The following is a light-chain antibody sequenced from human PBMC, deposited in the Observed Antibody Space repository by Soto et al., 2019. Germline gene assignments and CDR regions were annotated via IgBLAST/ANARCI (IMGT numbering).Light chain of an antibody. CDR2: WAS. V-gene: IGKV4-1*01. CDR1: QSVLYSSNNKNY. J-gene: IGKJ1*01. CDR3: QQCYTTPWT. Sequence: DIVMTQSQDSLAVSLGERATINCKSSQSVLYSSNNKNYLAWFQQKPGQPPKVLIYWASTRESGVPDRFSGSGSGTDFTLTISSLQAEDAAVYYCQQCYTTPWTFGQGTKVDIK.